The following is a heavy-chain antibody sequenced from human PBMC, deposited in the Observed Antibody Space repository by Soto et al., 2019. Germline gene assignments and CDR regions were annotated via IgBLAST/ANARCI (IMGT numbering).Heavy chain of an antibody. CDR3: AREGGYCRSTSCYRDYYGMDV. Sequence: GASVKVSCKASGYTFTSYAMHWVRQAPGQRLEWMGWINAGNGNTKYSQKFQGRVTITRDTSASTAYMELSSLRSEDTAVYYCAREGGYCRSTSCYRDYYGMDVWGQGTTVTVSS. CDR1: GYTFTSYA. D-gene: IGHD2-2*02. CDR2: INAGNGNT. V-gene: IGHV1-3*01. J-gene: IGHJ6*02.